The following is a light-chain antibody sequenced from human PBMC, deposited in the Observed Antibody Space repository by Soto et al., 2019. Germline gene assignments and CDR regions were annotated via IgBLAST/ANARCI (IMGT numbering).Light chain of an antibody. Sequence: EMMLPQAPVSLSSGAGAALSFSSSESLSSSNLAWYQQKPGQAPRLLIYGASNRATGIPDRFSGSGSGTDFTLTISSLEPEDFAVYYCQQYDNSPLTFGQGTKVEIK. V-gene: IGKV3-20*01. CDR3: QQYDNSPLT. CDR2: GAS. J-gene: IGKJ4*01. CDR1: ESLSSSN.